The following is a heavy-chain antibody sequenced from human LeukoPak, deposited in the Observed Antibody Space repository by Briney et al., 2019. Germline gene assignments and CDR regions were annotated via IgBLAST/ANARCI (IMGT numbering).Heavy chain of an antibody. J-gene: IGHJ6*02. CDR2: ISSSGSTI. Sequence: GGSLRLSCAAFGFTFSSYEMNWVRQAPGKGLEWVSYISSSGSTIYYADSVKGRFTISRDNAKNSLYLQMNSLRAEDTAVYYCARDRDPKYYDFWSGYYKGDYYYYYGMDVWGQGTTVAVSS. CDR3: ARDRDPKYYDFWSGYYKGDYYYYYGMDV. V-gene: IGHV3-48*03. D-gene: IGHD3-3*01. CDR1: GFTFSSYE.